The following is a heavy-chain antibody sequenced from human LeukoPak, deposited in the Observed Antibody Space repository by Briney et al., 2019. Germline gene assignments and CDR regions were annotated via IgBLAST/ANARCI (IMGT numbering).Heavy chain of an antibody. CDR2: IRAYNGNT. J-gene: IGHJ4*02. CDR1: GYTFTSYG. D-gene: IGHD5-18*01. CDR3: AREDTAMVSGDY. V-gene: IGHV1-18*01. Sequence: ASVKVSCKASGYTFTSYGISWVRQAPGQGLEWMGWIRAYNGNTNYAQKLQGRVTMTTDTSTSTAYMELRSLRSDDTAVYYCAREDTAMVSGDYWGQGTLVTVSS.